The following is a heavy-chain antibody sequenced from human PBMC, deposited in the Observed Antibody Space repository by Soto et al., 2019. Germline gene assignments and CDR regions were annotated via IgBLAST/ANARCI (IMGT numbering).Heavy chain of an antibody. Sequence: GGSLRLSCAASGFIFSSYAMSWVRQAPGTGLECVSVISGGGETTYYADSVKGRFTISRDNSKNTLFLQMSSLRAEDTALYFCAKDLSLNGGNTDGYFDYWGQGTRVTVSS. V-gene: IGHV3-23*01. CDR3: AKDLSLNGGNTDGYFDY. D-gene: IGHD2-15*01. CDR1: GFIFSSYA. J-gene: IGHJ4*02. CDR2: ISGGGETT.